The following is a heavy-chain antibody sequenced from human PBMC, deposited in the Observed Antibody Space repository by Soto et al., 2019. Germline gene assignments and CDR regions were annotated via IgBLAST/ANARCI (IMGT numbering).Heavy chain of an antibody. J-gene: IGHJ4*02. D-gene: IGHD2-2*02. CDR1: GGSISSAAYY. Sequence: QVQLQESGPGLVKPSQTLSLTCTVSGGSISSAAYYWSWIRQHPGKGLEWIGYISPSGSTHYNPSLKSRVIISVDTSKNQFSLSLTSVTAADTAVYYCAREYTYGSNFFDCWGQGALVTVSS. CDR3: AREYTYGSNFFDC. CDR2: ISPSGST. V-gene: IGHV4-31*03.